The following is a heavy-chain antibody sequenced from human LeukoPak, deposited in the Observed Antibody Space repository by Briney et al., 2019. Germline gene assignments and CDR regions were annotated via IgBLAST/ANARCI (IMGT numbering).Heavy chain of an antibody. CDR3: ARDQGGTQMIVVVHFDY. D-gene: IGHD3-22*01. J-gene: IGHJ4*02. CDR2: ISAYNGNT. CDR1: GYTFTSYG. Sequence: ASVKVSCKASGYTFTSYGISWVRQAPGQGLEWMGWISAYNGNTNYAQKLQGRVTMTTDTSTSTAYMELRSLRSDDTAVYYCARDQGGTQMIVVVHFDYWGQGTLVTVSS. V-gene: IGHV1-18*01.